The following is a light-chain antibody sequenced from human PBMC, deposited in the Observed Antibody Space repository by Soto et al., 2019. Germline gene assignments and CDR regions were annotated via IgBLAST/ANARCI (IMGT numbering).Light chain of an antibody. J-gene: IGLJ1*01. CDR2: DVS. CDR3: CSYAGSPYV. Sequence: QSDLTQPRSGSGSPGQSVTISCTRTSSDVGGYNYVSWYQQHPGKAPKVMIYDVSKRPSGVPDRFSGSKSGNTASLTISGLQAEDEADYYCCSYAGSPYVFGTGTKVTVL. V-gene: IGLV2-11*01. CDR1: SSDVGGYNY.